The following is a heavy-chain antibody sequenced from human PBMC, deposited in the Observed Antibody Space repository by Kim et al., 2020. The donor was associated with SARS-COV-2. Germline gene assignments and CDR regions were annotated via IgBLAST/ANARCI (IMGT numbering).Heavy chain of an antibody. J-gene: IGHJ4*02. CDR3: ARVVFYDSSGYPLDY. Sequence: DSVKGRFTISRDNAKNSLYLQMNSLRAEDTAVYYCARVVFYDSSGYPLDYWGQGTLVTVSS. D-gene: IGHD3-22*01. V-gene: IGHV3-21*01.